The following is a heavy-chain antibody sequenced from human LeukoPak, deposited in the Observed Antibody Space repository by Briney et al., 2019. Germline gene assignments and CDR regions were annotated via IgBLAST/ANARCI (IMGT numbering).Heavy chain of an antibody. CDR3: ATWKPYYYDSSGSAPDY. V-gene: IGHV4-34*01. CDR2: ISHSGST. D-gene: IGHD3-22*01. J-gene: IGHJ4*02. Sequence: SETLSLTCGVYGGSLTGYYWSWIRQPPGKGLEWIGEISHSGSTNYSPSLKSRVTISVDTSKNQFSLKLSSVTAADTAVYYCATWKPYYYDSSGSAPDYWGQGTLVTVSS. CDR1: GGSLTGYY.